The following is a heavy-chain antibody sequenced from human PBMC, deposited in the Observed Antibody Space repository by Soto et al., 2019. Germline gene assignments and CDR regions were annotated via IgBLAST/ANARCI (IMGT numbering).Heavy chain of an antibody. J-gene: IGHJ4*02. D-gene: IGHD1-20*01. Sequence: SETLSLTCTVSGGSISSSSYYWGWIRQPPGKGLEWIGRIYYSGSTYYNPSLKSRVTISVDTSTNQFSLKLSSVTAADSAVYYCARHDGQGRICTWYGVLEYWGQVTLV. CDR3: ARHDGQGRICTWYGVLEY. CDR1: GGSISSSSYY. V-gene: IGHV4-39*01. CDR2: IYYSGST.